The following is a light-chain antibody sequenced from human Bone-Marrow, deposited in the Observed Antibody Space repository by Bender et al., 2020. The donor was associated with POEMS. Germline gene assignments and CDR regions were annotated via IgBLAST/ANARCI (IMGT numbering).Light chain of an antibody. Sequence: QSVLTQPPSASGTPGQRVTISCSGSGSNIGGYPVNWYQQLPGTAPRLLIYTNNERPSGVPDRFSGSKSGTSASLALTVLQSDDEAIYFCVAWDASLNGWVFGGGTKLTVL. CDR3: VAWDASLNGWV. CDR2: TNN. J-gene: IGLJ3*02. V-gene: IGLV1-44*01. CDR1: GSNIGGYP.